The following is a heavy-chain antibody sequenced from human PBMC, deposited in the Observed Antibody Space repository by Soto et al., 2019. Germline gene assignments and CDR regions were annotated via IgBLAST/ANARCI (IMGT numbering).Heavy chain of an antibody. CDR1: GYTFSGFY. Sequence: ASVKVSCKASGYTFSGFYMHWVRQAPGQGLEWMGWINPNSGGTKSAEKFQGRVTMTRDTSISTAYVELSRLTSDDTAVYYCASAAVTGTAGLDFWGQGTQVTVSS. CDR3: ASAAVTGTAGLDF. D-gene: IGHD6-19*01. CDR2: INPNSGGT. J-gene: IGHJ4*02. V-gene: IGHV1-2*02.